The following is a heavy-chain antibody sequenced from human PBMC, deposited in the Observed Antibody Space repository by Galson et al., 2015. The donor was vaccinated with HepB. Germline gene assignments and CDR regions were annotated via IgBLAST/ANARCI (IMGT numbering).Heavy chain of an antibody. Sequence: SLRLSCAASGFTFDDYSMHWVRQTPGKSLEWLSLISWSGSSTYYADSVKGRFTISRDNSKSSLYLQMNSLRIEDTALYYCAKAGISASDAMGVWGQGTTVTVSS. V-gene: IGHV3-43*01. J-gene: IGHJ6*02. CDR2: ISWSGSST. CDR3: AKAGISASDAMGV. CDR1: GFTFDDYS.